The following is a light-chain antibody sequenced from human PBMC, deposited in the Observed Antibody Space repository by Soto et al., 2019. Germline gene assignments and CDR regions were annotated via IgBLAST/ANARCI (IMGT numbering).Light chain of an antibody. Sequence: QSVLTQPPSASGTPGQTVTISCSGSSSNIGTSSVHWYKHLPGTAPKPLIYTNDQRPSGVPARLSGSKSGTSASLAISGLQSEDDADYDGAVWDDSLTGHVLGAGTKHTVL. CDR1: SSNIGTSS. CDR3: AVWDDSLTGHV. J-gene: IGLJ1*01. V-gene: IGLV1-44*01. CDR2: TND.